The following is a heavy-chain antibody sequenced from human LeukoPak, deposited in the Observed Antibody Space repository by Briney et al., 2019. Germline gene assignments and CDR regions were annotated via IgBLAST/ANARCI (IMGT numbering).Heavy chain of an antibody. J-gene: IGHJ6*02. D-gene: IGHD4-17*01. Sequence: KASETLSLTCTVSGGSISHYYWSWIRQSPGKGLEWIGYIYYSGTTNYNASLKSRVTISVDTSGNQFSLQLRSVTAADTAVYYCAREDPQTTVPEGMDVWGQGTTVIVSS. CDR1: GGSISHYY. CDR3: AREDPQTTVPEGMDV. CDR2: IYYSGTT. V-gene: IGHV4-59*01.